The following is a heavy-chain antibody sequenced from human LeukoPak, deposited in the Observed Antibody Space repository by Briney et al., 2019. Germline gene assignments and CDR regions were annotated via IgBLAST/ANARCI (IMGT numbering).Heavy chain of an antibody. Sequence: SETLSLTCTVSGGSISSYYWSWIRQPPGKGLGWIGYIYYSGSTNYNPSLKSRVTISVDTSKNQFSLKLSSVTAADTAVYYCARHEYEDTAYFDYWGQGTLVTVSS. D-gene: IGHD5-18*01. CDR2: IYYSGST. J-gene: IGHJ4*02. V-gene: IGHV4-59*08. CDR1: GGSISSYY. CDR3: ARHEYEDTAYFDY.